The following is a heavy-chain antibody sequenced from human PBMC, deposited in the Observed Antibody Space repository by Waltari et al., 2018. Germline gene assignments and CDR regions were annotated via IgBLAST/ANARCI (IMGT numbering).Heavy chain of an antibody. J-gene: IGHJ4*02. CDR3: ARTASWAFDH. D-gene: IGHD2-2*01. Sequence: VQLLQSGAEVKKSGASVKLSCKASGYTFTAYAVHWVRQAPGQGPEWMGWINPDNGDTKYSQKFQGRVTITRDSSANTAYMELSSLISEDTAVYYCARTASWAFDHWGQGTLITVSS. CDR1: GYTFTAYA. CDR2: INPDNGDT. V-gene: IGHV1-3*01.